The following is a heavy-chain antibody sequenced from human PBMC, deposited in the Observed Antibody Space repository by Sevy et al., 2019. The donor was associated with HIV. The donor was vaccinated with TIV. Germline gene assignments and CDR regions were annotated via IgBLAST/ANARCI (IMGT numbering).Heavy chain of an antibody. CDR1: GFTVSLNY. V-gene: IGHV3-53*01. Sequence: RGSLRLSCAASGFTVSLNYMSWVRQAPGKGLEWVSVIYSGGSTSYAESVKGRFTISRDNSKNTLYLQINTLRAEDTAVYFCARAMPTTPWDAFDIWGQGTMVTVSS. CDR2: IYSGGST. CDR3: ARAMPTTPWDAFDI. D-gene: IGHD1-1*01. J-gene: IGHJ3*02.